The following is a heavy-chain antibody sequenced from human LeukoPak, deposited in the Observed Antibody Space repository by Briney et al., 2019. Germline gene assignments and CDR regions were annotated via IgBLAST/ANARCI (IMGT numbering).Heavy chain of an antibody. D-gene: IGHD3-10*01. V-gene: IGHV3-15*01. J-gene: IGHJ4*02. CDR1: GFTFSNAW. Sequence: GGSLRLSCAASGFTFSNAWMSWVRQAPGKGLEWVGRIKSKTDGGTTDYAAPVKGRFTISRDDSKNTLYLQMNSLRAEDTAVYYCAKDTSIRAVLLWFGEFDYWGQGTLVTVSS. CDR2: IKSKTDGGTT. CDR3: AKDTSIRAVLLWFGEFDY.